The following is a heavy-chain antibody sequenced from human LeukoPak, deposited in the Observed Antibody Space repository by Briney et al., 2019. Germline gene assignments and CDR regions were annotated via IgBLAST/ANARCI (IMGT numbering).Heavy chain of an antibody. Sequence: SETLSLTCAVYGGSFSGYYWSWIRQPPGKGLEWIGEINHSGSTNYNPSLKSRVTISVDTSKNQFSLKLSSVTAADTAVYYCARGALSDFWSGYPYNFDYWGQGTLVTVSS. CDR1: GGSFSGYY. CDR2: INHSGST. V-gene: IGHV4-34*01. D-gene: IGHD3-3*01. CDR3: ARGALSDFWSGYPYNFDY. J-gene: IGHJ4*02.